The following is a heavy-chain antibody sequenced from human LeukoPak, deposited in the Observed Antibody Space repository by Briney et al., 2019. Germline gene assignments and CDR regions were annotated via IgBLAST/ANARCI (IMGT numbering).Heavy chain of an antibody. Sequence: GGSLRLSCAASGSKFADYSMHWVRQAPGKGLEWVSSISSSSSYIYYADSVKGRFTISRDNAKNSLYLQMNSLRAEDTAVYYCARGGSTWYRDYFDFWGQGTLVTVSS. CDR3: ARGGSTWYRDYFDF. D-gene: IGHD6-13*01. J-gene: IGHJ4*02. CDR2: ISSSSSYI. V-gene: IGHV3-21*01. CDR1: GSKFADYS.